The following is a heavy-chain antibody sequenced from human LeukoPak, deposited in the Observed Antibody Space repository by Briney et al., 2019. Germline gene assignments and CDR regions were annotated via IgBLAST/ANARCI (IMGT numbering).Heavy chain of an antibody. CDR1: GFTFSRYA. CDR2: ISGSGGST. CDR3: AKGSVAAVVTFIDV. Sequence: GGSLRLSCAASGFTFSRYAMNWVRQAPGKGLDWISVISGSGGSTYYADSVKGRFTISRDNSKNTLFLQMNSLRAEDTAVYYCAKGSVAAVVTFIDVWGQGTLVTVSS. V-gene: IGHV3-23*01. J-gene: IGHJ4*02. D-gene: IGHD6-13*01.